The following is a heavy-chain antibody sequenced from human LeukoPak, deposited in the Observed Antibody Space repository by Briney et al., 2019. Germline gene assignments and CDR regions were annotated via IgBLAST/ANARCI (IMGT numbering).Heavy chain of an antibody. D-gene: IGHD6-19*01. Sequence: PGGSLRLSCAASGFTFSSYWMSWVRQAPGKGLEWVSSISSRSSYSYYADSVRGRFTISRDNAKNSLYLQMNSLRAEDTALYYCATPPYRSDSGYWGQGTLVTVS. V-gene: IGHV3-21*01. J-gene: IGHJ4*02. CDR1: GFTFSSYW. CDR2: ISSRSSYS. CDR3: ATPPYRSDSGY.